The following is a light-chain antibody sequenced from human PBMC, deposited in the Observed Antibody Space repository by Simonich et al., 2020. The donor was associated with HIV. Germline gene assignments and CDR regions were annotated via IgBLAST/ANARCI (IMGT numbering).Light chain of an antibody. Sequence: QSVLTQPPSVSGPPGQRVPIPCPGRSSNFGAGYDVPWYQQLPGTAPKPLIYGNSNRPSGVPDRFSGSKSGTSASLAITGLQAEDEADYYCQSYDSSLSGSVFGGGTKLTVL. CDR1: SSNFGAGYD. J-gene: IGLJ3*02. V-gene: IGLV1-40*01. CDR3: QSYDSSLSGSV. CDR2: GNS.